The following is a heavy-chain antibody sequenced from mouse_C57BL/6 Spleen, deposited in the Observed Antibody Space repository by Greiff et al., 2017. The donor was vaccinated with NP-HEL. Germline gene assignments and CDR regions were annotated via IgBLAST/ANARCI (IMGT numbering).Heavy chain of an antibody. V-gene: IGHV14-4*01. Sequence: VQLQQSGAELVRPGASVKLSCTASGFTITDDYMHWVKQRPEQGLEWIGWIDPENGDTEYASKFKGKATITADTSSNTAYLQLSSLTSEDTAVYYCTTSYYYGSSYGCAYWGQGTLVTVSA. J-gene: IGHJ3*01. CDR1: GFTITDDY. CDR3: TTSYYYGSSYGCAY. CDR2: IDPENGDT. D-gene: IGHD1-1*01.